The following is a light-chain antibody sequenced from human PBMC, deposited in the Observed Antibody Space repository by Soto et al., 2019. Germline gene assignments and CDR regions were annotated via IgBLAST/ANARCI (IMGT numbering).Light chain of an antibody. Sequence: EIVLSQSPGTLSSSPGERITLSCRASHSFSSSLLAWYQQKPGQAPRLLIYGTSTRATGIPDRFSGSGSSTDFTRTISRLEPEDFAVYYCQHFGASPHVSFGGGTRVQIK. CDR2: GTS. V-gene: IGKV3-20*01. CDR1: HSFSSSL. CDR3: QHFGASPHVS. J-gene: IGKJ4*01.